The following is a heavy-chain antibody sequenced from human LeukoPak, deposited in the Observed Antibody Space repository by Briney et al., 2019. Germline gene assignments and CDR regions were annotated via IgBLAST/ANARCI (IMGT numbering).Heavy chain of an antibody. CDR1: GFTFSHYG. CDR3: AKDAQRGFDYSNSLEY. Sequence: PESSLKLSCAASGFTFSHYGMHWVRHAPGKGLEWVAVIWNDGSNNYYADSVKGRFTISRDNSKNTLYLQMNSLRAEDTAVYYCAKDAQRGFDYSNSLEYWGQGTLVTVSS. V-gene: IGHV3-33*06. D-gene: IGHD4-11*01. CDR2: IWNDGSNN. J-gene: IGHJ4*02.